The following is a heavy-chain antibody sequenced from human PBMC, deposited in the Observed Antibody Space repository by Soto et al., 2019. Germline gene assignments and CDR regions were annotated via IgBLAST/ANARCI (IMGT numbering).Heavy chain of an antibody. CDR1: GFIFSSYG. CDR2: IWYDGSNK. CDR3: ARGNYDNSGYYDDAFDI. J-gene: IGHJ3*02. D-gene: IGHD3-22*01. V-gene: IGHV3-33*01. Sequence: QVQLVESGGGVVQPGRSLRLSCVASGFIFSSYGMHWVRQAPGKGLEWVAVIWYDGSNKYYADSVKGRFTISRDNSKNTLYLQMTRLRAEDTAVYYCARGNYDNSGYYDDAFDIWGQGTMVTVSS.